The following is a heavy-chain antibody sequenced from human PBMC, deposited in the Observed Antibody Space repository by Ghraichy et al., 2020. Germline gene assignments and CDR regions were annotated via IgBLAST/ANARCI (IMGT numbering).Heavy chain of an antibody. D-gene: IGHD3-3*01. V-gene: IGHV4-59*01. Sequence: SETLSLTCTVSGGSISNYYWGWTRQPPGKGLEWIGNIYHSGSTNYNPSLRSRVTISVDTSKNQFSLKLSSVTAADTAVYYCGRDSGCWSPKDYFDHGGQEILVTVSS. CDR1: GGSISNYY. CDR3: GRDSGCWSPKDYFDH. CDR2: IYHSGST. J-gene: IGHJ4*02.